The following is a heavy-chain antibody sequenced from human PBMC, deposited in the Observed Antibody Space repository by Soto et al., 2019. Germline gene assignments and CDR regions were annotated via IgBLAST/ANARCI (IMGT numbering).Heavy chain of an antibody. J-gene: IGHJ5*02. CDR2: IYYSGST. D-gene: IGHD3-10*01. Sequence: QVQLQESGPGLVKPSETLSLTCTVSGGSISSYYWSWIRQPPGKGLEWIGYIYYSGSTNYNPSLKRRVTITVDAAKNQFSLKLSSVTAADTAVYYCARKQLGGLWFGEGGWFDPWGQGTLVTVSS. CDR1: GGSISSYY. CDR3: ARKQLGGLWFGEGGWFDP. V-gene: IGHV4-59*01.